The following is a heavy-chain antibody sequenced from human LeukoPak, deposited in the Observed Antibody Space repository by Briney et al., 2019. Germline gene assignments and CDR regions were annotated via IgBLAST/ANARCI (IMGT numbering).Heavy chain of an antibody. CDR3: GGDFRDSLDY. J-gene: IGHJ4*02. V-gene: IGHV1-2*02. CDR1: GYTFTGYY. Sequence: GSVKVSCKASGYTFTGYYMHWVRRAPGQGLEWMGWINTDSGGTTFAQKFQGRVTMTRDTSISTAYMQLSRLRSDDTAVYYCGGDFRDSLDYWGQGTLVTVSS. CDR2: INTDSGGT.